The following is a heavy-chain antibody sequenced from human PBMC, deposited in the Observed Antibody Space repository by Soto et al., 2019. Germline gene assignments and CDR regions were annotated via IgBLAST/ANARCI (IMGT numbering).Heavy chain of an antibody. CDR2: ISSSGNTI. J-gene: IGHJ4*02. D-gene: IGHD6-19*01. CDR3: ATYGSGWSGRKFDY. CDR1: GLTFRDYY. V-gene: IGHV3-11*01. Sequence: QVQLVESGGGLVKPGGSLRLSCAASGLTFRDYYMSWIHQAPGKGLEWVSYISSSGNTIHYADSVKGRFTISRDDAGDSLYLQMNSLRADDTAVYYCATYGSGWSGRKFDYWGQGTLVTVSS.